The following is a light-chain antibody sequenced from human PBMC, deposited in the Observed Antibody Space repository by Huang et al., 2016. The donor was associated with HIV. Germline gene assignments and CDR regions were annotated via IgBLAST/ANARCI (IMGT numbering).Light chain of an antibody. Sequence: AIRLTQSPSSLSASTGDRVTITCRASPGISSYLAWYQQKPGKAPKLLISSASTLQSGVPSRFSGSGFGTDFTLTISSLQSEDLGTYHWQQYYTYPHSFGQGTKLEIK. CDR2: SAS. V-gene: IGKV1-8*01. CDR3: QQYYTYPHS. J-gene: IGKJ2*03. CDR1: PGISSY.